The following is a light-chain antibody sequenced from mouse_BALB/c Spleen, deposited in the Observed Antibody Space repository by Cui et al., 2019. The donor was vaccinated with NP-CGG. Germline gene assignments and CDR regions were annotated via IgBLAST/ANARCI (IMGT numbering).Light chain of an antibody. CDR1: TGAVTTSNY. CDR3: ALWYSNHWV. CDR2: GTN. V-gene: IGLV1*01. J-gene: IGLJ1*01. Sequence: QAVGTQGSAPTTSPGETVTLTCRSSTGAVTTSNYANWVQEKPDHLFTGLIGGTNNRVPGVPARFSGSLIGDKAALTITGAQTEDEAIYFCALWYSNHWVFGGGTRLTVL.